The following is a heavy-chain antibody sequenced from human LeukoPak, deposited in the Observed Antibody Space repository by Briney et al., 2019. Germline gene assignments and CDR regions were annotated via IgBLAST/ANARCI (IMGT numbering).Heavy chain of an antibody. J-gene: IGHJ4*02. CDR2: FYYRGNT. CDR1: GGSISSYY. Sequence: SETLSLTCTVSGGSISSYYWDWIRQPPGKGLEWIGNFYYRGNTYYNPSLKSRVTISVDPSKNQFSLKLTSVTAADTAVYYCARRRWLQEIDYWGQGTLVTVSS. V-gene: IGHV4-39*01. D-gene: IGHD5-24*01. CDR3: ARRRWLQEIDY.